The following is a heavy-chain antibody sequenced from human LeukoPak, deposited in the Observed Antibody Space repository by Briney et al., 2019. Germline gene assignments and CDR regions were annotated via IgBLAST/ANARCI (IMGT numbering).Heavy chain of an antibody. Sequence: PGGSLRLSCAASGFTLSSYWMSWVRQAPGKGLEWVANINQDGNGKYYVDSVKGRFTISRDNAQNSLYLQMNSLRAEDTAVYYCSREITGAGFANWGQGSLVTVSS. J-gene: IGHJ4*02. D-gene: IGHD3-16*01. V-gene: IGHV3-7*01. CDR1: GFTLSSYW. CDR2: INQDGNGK. CDR3: SREITGAGFAN.